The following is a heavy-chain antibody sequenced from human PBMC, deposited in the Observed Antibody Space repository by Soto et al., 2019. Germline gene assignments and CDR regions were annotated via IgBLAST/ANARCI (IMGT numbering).Heavy chain of an antibody. CDR3: AKAHSGSWGGSYYYYYGMDV. CDR1: GFTFSSYG. Sequence: GGSLRLSCAASGFTFSSYGMHWVRQAPGKGLEWVAVISYDGSNKYYADSVKGRFTISRDNSKNTLYLQMNSLRAEDTAVYYCAKAHSGSWGGSYYYYYGMDVWGQGTTVTVSS. J-gene: IGHJ6*02. V-gene: IGHV3-30*18. D-gene: IGHD6-13*01. CDR2: ISYDGSNK.